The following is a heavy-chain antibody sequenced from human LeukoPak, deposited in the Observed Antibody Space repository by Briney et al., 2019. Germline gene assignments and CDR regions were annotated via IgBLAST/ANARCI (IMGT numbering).Heavy chain of an antibody. CDR2: IYTSGST. Sequence: ASETLSLTCTVSGGSISSYYWSWIRQSAGKGLEWIGRIYTSGSTNYNPSLKSRVTMSVDTSKNQFSLKLSSVTAADTAVYYCARERLRAVYCGGDCYSVPFDYWGQGTLVTVSS. V-gene: IGHV4-4*07. D-gene: IGHD2-21*01. CDR1: GGSISSYY. CDR3: ARERLRAVYCGGDCYSVPFDY. J-gene: IGHJ4*02.